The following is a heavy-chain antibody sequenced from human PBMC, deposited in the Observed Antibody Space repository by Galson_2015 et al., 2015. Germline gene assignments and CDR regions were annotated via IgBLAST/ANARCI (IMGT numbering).Heavy chain of an antibody. Sequence: LSLTCAVSGGSIRSSHWWSWVRQPPGKGLEWIGEIYHSGSTNYNPSLKSRVTISVDKSKNQFSLKLSSVTAADTAVYYRARDLAAAGTMNHNYYYGMDVWGQGTTVTVSS. CDR3: ARDLAAAGTMNHNYYYGMDV. CDR1: GGSIRSSHW. CDR2: IYHSGST. D-gene: IGHD6-13*01. J-gene: IGHJ6*02. V-gene: IGHV4-4*02.